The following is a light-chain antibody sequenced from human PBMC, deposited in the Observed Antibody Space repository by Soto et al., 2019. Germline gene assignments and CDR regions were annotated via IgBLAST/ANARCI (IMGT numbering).Light chain of an antibody. CDR3: QQYNSYYTWT. CDR2: KAS. J-gene: IGKJ1*01. Sequence: DIQMTQYPSTLSASVGDRVSINCRASQSISAWLAWYQQKPGKAPRLLIYKASTLEIGVPSRFRGSGSATEFTLTISSLQTDDFANYYCQQYNSYYTWTFGQGTKVDIK. V-gene: IGKV1-5*03. CDR1: QSISAW.